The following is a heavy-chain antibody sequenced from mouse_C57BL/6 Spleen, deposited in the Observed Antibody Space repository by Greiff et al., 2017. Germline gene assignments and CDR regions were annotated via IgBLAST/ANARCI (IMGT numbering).Heavy chain of an antibody. V-gene: IGHV1-19*01. J-gene: IGHJ4*01. CDR2: INPYNGGT. CDR1: GYTFTDYY. D-gene: IGHD1-1*01. CDR3: ARSWPITTVVSYRYAMDY. Sequence: EVQLQQSGPVLVKPGASVKMSCKASGYTFTDYYMNWVKQSHGKSLEWIGVINPYNGGTSYNQKFKGKATLTVDKSSSTAYMELNSLTSEDSAVYYCARSWPITTVVSYRYAMDYWGQGTSVTVSS.